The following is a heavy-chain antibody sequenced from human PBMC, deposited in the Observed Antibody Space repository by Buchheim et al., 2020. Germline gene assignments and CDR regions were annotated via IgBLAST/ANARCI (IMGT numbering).Heavy chain of an antibody. CDR2: IRQDGSEK. V-gene: IGHV3-7*01. J-gene: IGHJ4*02. CDR1: GFTFSSYW. CDR3: ARQLWPYYFDY. D-gene: IGHD3-10*01. Sequence: EVQLVESGGGLVQPGGSLRLSCAASGFTFSSYWITWVRQAPGKGLEWVANIRQDGSEKYYVGSVKGRFTISRDNAKNSLYLQMNSLRAEDTAVYYCARQLWPYYFDYWGQGTL.